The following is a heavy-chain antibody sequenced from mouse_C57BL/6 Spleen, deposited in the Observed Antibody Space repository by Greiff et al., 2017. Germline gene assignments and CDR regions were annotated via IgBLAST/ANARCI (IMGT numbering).Heavy chain of an antibody. CDR3: ATYYGSRHEFAY. Sequence: VQLQQPGAELVRPGSSVKLSCKASGYTFTSYWMPWVKQRPIQGLEWIGNIDPSDSETHYNQKFKDKATLTVDKSSSTAYMQLSSLTSEDSAVYYCATYYGSRHEFAYWGQGTLVTVSA. CDR1: GYTFTSYW. J-gene: IGHJ3*01. V-gene: IGHV1-52*01. D-gene: IGHD1-1*01. CDR2: IDPSDSET.